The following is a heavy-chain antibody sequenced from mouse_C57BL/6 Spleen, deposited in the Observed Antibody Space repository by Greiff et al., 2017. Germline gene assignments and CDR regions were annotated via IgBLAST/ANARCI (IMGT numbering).Heavy chain of an antibody. V-gene: IGHV1-55*01. J-gene: IGHJ3*01. CDR1: GYTFTSYW. CDR2: IYPGSGST. CDR3: ARWELDSSGYGGFAY. Sequence: QVQLQQPGAELVKPGASVKMSCKASGYTFTSYWITWVKPRPGQGLEWIGDIYPGSGSTNYNEKFKSKATLTVDTSSSTAYMQLSSLTSEDSAVYYCARWELDSSGYGGFAYWGQGTLVTVSA. D-gene: IGHD3-2*02.